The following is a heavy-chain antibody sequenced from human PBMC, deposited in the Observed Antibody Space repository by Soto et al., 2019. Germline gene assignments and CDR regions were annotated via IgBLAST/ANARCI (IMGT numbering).Heavy chain of an antibody. J-gene: IGHJ5*02. CDR3: ARKLEVTWFDP. CDR2: IYHSGST. V-gene: IGHV4-38-2*01. CDR1: GYSISSGYY. D-gene: IGHD3-22*01. Sequence: PSETLSLTCAVSGYSISSGYYWGWIRQPPGKGLEWIGSIYHSGSTYYNPSLKSRVTISVDTSKNQFSLKLSSVTAADTAVDYCARKLEVTWFDPGGQGTLVTVSS.